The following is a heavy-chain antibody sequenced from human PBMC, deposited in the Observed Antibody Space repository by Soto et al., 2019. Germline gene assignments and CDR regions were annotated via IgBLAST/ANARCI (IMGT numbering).Heavy chain of an antibody. CDR3: ARRRLAARPIYYYYGMDV. D-gene: IGHD6-6*01. CDR2: IDPSDSYT. CDR1: GYSFTSYW. V-gene: IGHV5-10-1*01. J-gene: IGHJ6*02. Sequence: GESLKISCKGSGYSFTSYWISWVRQMPGKGLEWMGRIDPSDSYTNYSPSFQGHVTISADKSISTAYLQWSSLKASDTAMYYCARRRLAARPIYYYYGMDVWGQGTTVTVSS.